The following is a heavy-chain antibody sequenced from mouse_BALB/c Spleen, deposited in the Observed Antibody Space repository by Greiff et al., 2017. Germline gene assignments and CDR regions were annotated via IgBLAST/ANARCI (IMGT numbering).Heavy chain of an antibody. CDR2: IYPGDGDT. V-gene: IGHV1-87*01. CDR1: GYTFTSYW. CDR3: ARREATRAWCAY. Sequence: VQLQQSGAELARPGASVKLSCKASGYTFTSYWMQWVKQRPGQGLEWIGAIYPGDGDTRYTQKFKGKATLTADKSSSTAYMQLSSLASEDSAVYYCARREATRAWCAYWGQGTLVTVSA. D-gene: IGHD3-2*02. J-gene: IGHJ3*01.